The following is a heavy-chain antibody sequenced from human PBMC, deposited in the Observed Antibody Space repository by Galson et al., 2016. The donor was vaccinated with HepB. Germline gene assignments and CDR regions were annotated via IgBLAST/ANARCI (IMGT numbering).Heavy chain of an antibody. D-gene: IGHD5-12*01. Sequence: SLRLSCAASGFTFSDYAMSWVRQAPGKGLEWVSVFSDTGGGTFYADSVKGRFTISRDNSKNTLYLQMDSLRVEDTALYYCARPKMTSHSGGQDYWGQGTLVTVSS. CDR3: ARPKMTSHSGGQDY. V-gene: IGHV3-23*01. CDR1: GFTFSDYA. J-gene: IGHJ4*02. CDR2: FSDTGGGT.